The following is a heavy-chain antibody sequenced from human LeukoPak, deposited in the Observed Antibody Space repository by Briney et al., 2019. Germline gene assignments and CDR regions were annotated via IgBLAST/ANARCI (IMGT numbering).Heavy chain of an antibody. D-gene: IGHD1-26*01. CDR3: ARAGGSYFEDAFDI. V-gene: IGHV4-30-4*01. CDR2: IYYSGST. CDR1: GGSISSGDYS. J-gene: IGHJ3*02. Sequence: SQTLSLTCTVSGGSISSGDYSWSWIRQPPGKGLEWIGYIYYSGSTYYNPSLKSRVTISVDTSKNQFSLKLSSVTAADTAVYYCARAGGSYFEDAFDIWGQGTMVTVSS.